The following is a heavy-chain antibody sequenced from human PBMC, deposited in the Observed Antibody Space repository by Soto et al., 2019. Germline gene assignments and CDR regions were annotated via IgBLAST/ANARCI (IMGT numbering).Heavy chain of an antibody. D-gene: IGHD3-22*01. Sequence: EVQLVESGGGLVKPGGSLRLSCAASGFTFSSYSMNWVRQAPGKGLEWVSSISSSSSYIYYADSVKGRFTISRDNAKKSLYLQMNSLRDEDTAVYYCARDGPAYYYDSSPVDYWGQGTLVTVSS. CDR2: ISSSSSYI. CDR3: ARDGPAYYYDSSPVDY. J-gene: IGHJ4*02. V-gene: IGHV3-21*01. CDR1: GFTFSSYS.